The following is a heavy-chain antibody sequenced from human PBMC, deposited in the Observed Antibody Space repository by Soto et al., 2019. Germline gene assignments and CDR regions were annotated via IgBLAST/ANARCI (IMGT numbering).Heavy chain of an antibody. Sequence: QVQLVQSGAEVKKPGASVKVSCKASGYTFTGYYMHWVRQAPGQGLEWMGWIDPNSGGTNYEQKFQGRVTMTRDTSISTAYMERSRLRSDDTAVYYCAREGVEMATIYDYWGQGTLVTVSS. CDR1: GYTFTGYY. J-gene: IGHJ4*02. D-gene: IGHD5-12*01. CDR3: AREGVEMATIYDY. V-gene: IGHV1-2*02. CDR2: IDPNSGGT.